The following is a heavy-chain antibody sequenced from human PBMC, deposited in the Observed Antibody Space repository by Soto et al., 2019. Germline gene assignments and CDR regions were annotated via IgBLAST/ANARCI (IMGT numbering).Heavy chain of an antibody. Sequence: KTSETLSLTCSVSGGSISGSYWSWIRQSPGKGLEWLGYVYYTGSTNYSPSLRRRVSISVDTSKNEFSLRLSSVTAADTAVYFCARSVAVPGAHIDYWGQGTQVTVSS. J-gene: IGHJ4*02. CDR3: ARSVAVPGAHIDY. D-gene: IGHD6-19*01. V-gene: IGHV4-59*01. CDR2: VYYTGST. CDR1: GGSISGSY.